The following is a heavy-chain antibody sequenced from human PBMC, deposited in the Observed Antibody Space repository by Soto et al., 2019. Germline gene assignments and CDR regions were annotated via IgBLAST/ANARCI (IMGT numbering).Heavy chain of an antibody. D-gene: IGHD2-15*01. CDR1: GFTFSSYA. CDR3: AKDPRYCSGGTCFPEGEHWLDS. J-gene: IGHJ5*01. CDR2: ISYDGNTK. V-gene: IGHV3-30-3*01. Sequence: GGSLRLSCAASGFTFSSYAMHWVRQGPGKGLEWVAVISYDGNTKFYTDSLKGRFSISRDNSKNTLYLQMNSLRAEDTAVYYCAKDPRYCSGGTCFPEGEHWLDSWGQGTLVTVSS.